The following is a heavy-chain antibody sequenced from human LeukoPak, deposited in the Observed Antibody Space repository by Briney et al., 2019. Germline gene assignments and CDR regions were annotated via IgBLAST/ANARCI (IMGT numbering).Heavy chain of an antibody. V-gene: IGHV4-61*02. CDR2: IYTSGST. CDR3: ARDGVLVPPATSGVGSTYYHYYYMDV. D-gene: IGHD2-2*01. J-gene: IGHJ6*03. Sequence: SSQTLSLTCTVSGASISSGSYYWSWIRQPAGMGLEWIGRIYTSGSTNYNPSFKSRVTMSITSRNQFSLKLTSVTAADTATYYCARDGVLVPPATSGVGSTYYHYYYMDVWGKGTTVTISS. CDR1: GASISSGSYY.